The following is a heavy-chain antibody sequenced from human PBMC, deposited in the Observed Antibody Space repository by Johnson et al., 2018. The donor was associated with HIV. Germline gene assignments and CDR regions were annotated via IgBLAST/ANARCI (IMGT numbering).Heavy chain of an antibody. CDR1: GFTFNNYG. Sequence: VRLVESGGGVVQPGGSLRLSCAASGFTFNNYGMHWVRQSPGKGLEWVAFIRFDETIKYYGDSVKGRFTISRDNSKNTLYLQMNSLRVEDTAVYYCAKAVGGYAFDIWGQGTMVTVSS. V-gene: IGHV3-30*02. J-gene: IGHJ3*02. CDR2: IRFDETIK. CDR3: AKAVGGYAFDI. D-gene: IGHD1-26*01.